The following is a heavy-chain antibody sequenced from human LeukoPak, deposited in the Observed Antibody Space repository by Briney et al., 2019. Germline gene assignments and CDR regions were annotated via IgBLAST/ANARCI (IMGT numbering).Heavy chain of an antibody. V-gene: IGHV4-59*01. J-gene: IGHJ5*02. CDR3: ARGYCSGGSCYLAPSFDP. CDR2: IYYSGST. D-gene: IGHD2-15*01. CDR1: GGSISSYY. Sequence: PSETLSLTCTVSGGSISSYYWSWIRQPPGKGLEWIGYIYYSGSTNYNPSLKSRVTISVDTSKNQFSLKLSSVTAADTAVYYCARGYCSGGSCYLAPSFDPWGQGTLVTVSS.